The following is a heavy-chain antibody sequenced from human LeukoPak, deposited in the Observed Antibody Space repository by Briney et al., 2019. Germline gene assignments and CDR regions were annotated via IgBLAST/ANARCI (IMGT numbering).Heavy chain of an antibody. CDR1: GYSISRGYY. V-gene: IGHV4-38-2*02. Sequence: SETLSLTCTVSGYSISRGYYWGWSRQPPGKGLEWIGSIYHSGSTYYNPSLKSRVTISVDTSKNQFSLKLSSVTAADTAVYYCAREMQDKSLQWIGELKKYYYYYMDVWGKGTTVIVSS. CDR3: AREMQDKSLQWIGELKKYYYYYMDV. CDR2: IYHSGST. J-gene: IGHJ6*03. D-gene: IGHD3-10*01.